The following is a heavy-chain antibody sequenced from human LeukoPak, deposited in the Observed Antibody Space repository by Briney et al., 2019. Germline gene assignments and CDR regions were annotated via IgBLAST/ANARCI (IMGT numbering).Heavy chain of an antibody. CDR2: ISAYNGNT. CDR1: GYTFTSYG. D-gene: IGHD6-19*01. J-gene: IGHJ4*02. Sequence: ASVKVSCKASGYTFTSYGISWVRQAPGQGLEWMGWISAYNGNTNYAQKLQGRVTMTTDTSTSTVYMELRSLRSDDTAVYYCARVASATLAVAGTEIDYWGQGTLVTVSS. CDR3: ARVASATLAVAGTEIDY. V-gene: IGHV1-18*01.